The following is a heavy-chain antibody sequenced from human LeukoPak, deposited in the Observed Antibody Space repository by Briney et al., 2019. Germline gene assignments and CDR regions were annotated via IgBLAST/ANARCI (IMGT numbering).Heavy chain of an antibody. J-gene: IGHJ5*02. CDR3: AKALVSGNTWPARWFDP. Sequence: PGGSLRLSCATSGFTFSSYAMSWVRQAPGKGLEWVSSISGSGSNTYYADSVKGRFTISRDNSKSTLYLQMNSLGAEDTAVYYCAKALVSGNTWPARWFDPWGQGTLVTVSS. CDR1: GFTFSSYA. V-gene: IGHV3-23*01. CDR2: ISGSGSNT. D-gene: IGHD5/OR15-5a*01.